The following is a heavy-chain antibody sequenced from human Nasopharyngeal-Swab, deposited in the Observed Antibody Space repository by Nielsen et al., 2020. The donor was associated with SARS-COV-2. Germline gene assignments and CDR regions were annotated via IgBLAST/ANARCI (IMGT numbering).Heavy chain of an antibody. CDR2: IYPYDSNT. CDR3: ARLHFASCPFDY. Sequence: KVSCKGSGYSFSSPWIGWVRQMPGKGLEWMGLIYPYDSNTRYSPSFQGQVTISADKSISTTYLQWSSLKDSATAMYYCARLHFASCPFDYWGQGTLVTVSS. V-gene: IGHV5-51*01. J-gene: IGHJ4*02. CDR1: GYSFSSPW.